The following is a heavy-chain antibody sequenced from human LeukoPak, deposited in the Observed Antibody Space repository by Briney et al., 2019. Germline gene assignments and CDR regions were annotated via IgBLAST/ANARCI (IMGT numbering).Heavy chain of an antibody. J-gene: IGHJ4*02. CDR3: ARSGASSSGWDPGAY. V-gene: IGHV1-18*01. CDR2: ISAYNGNT. CDR1: GYTFTSYG. D-gene: IGHD6-19*01. Sequence: GASVKVSCKASGYTFTSYGISWVRQAPGQGLEWMGWISAYNGNTNYAQKLQGRVTVTTDTSTSTAYMELRSLRSDDTAVYYCARSGASSSGWDPGAYWGQGTLVTVSS.